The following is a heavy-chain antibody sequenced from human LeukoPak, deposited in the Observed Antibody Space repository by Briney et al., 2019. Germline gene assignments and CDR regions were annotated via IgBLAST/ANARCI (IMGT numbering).Heavy chain of an antibody. V-gene: IGHV1-2*02. Sequence: GASVKVSCTASGHTFTASYLNWVRQAPGQGLEWMGYFYPKRIDTLFAQKFQDRVTMTMDTSITTVYMELRRLRSDDTVVYYCARDEDVPNTNALDIWGQGTKVTVSS. CDR3: ARDEDVPNTNALDI. CDR2: FYPKRIDT. CDR1: GHTFTASY. D-gene: IGHD3-10*02. J-gene: IGHJ3*02.